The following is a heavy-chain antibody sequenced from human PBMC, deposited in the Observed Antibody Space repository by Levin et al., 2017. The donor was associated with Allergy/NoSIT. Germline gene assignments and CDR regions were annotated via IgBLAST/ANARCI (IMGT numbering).Heavy chain of an antibody. V-gene: IGHV4-59*08. CDR1: GGSIRSSY. CDR3: ARSAHVTVIPAAIFAFDP. J-gene: IGHJ5*02. D-gene: IGHD2-2*01. CDR2: IHYTGYT. Sequence: SQTLSLTCTVSGGSIRSSYWSWIRQSTGKRPEWIGYIHYTGYTNYSPSLKSRVTISLDTSKNQFSLKLTSVTAADTAVYSCARSAHVTVIPAAIFAFDPWGQGILVTVSS.